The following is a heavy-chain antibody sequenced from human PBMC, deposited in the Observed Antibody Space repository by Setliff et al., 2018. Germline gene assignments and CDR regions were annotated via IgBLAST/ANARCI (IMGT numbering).Heavy chain of an antibody. Sequence: GASVKVSCKASGYIFTYYAIHWVRQAPGQRLEWMGWINAGNGNTKYSQKFQGRVTITRDTSASTAYMELSSLTSEETAVYYCTRDFLGATASFDIWGQGTMVTVSS. D-gene: IGHD3-3*01. J-gene: IGHJ3*02. CDR2: INAGNGNT. CDR3: TRDFLGATASFDI. CDR1: GYIFTYYA. V-gene: IGHV1-3*01.